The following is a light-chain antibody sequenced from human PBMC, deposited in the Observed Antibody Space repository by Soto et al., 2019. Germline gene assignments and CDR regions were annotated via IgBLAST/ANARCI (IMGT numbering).Light chain of an antibody. J-gene: IGLJ1*01. CDR3: NSYTSSSNPYA. Sequence: QSVLTQPASVSGSPGQSITISCTGTSSDVGGYNYVSWYQQHPGKVPKLMIYDVSNRPSGVSSRFSGSKSGNTASLTVSGLQAEDEADYYCNSYTSSSNPYAFGTGTKVTVL. CDR2: DVS. CDR1: SSDVGGYNY. V-gene: IGLV2-14*01.